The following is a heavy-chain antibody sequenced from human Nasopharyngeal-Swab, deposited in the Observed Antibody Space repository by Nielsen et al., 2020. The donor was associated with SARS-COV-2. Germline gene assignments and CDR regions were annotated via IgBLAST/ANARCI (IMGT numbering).Heavy chain of an antibody. CDR1: GGSFSGYY. V-gene: IGHV4-34*01. CDR2: INHSGST. CDR3: ARGPLPRYCSGGSCYSRYYYYMDV. J-gene: IGHJ6*03. Sequence: SQTLSLTCAVYGGSFSGYYWSWIRQPPGKGLEWIWEINHSGSTNYNPSLKSRVTISVDTSKNQFSLKMRSVPAADTAVYYCARGPLPRYCSGGSCYSRYYYYMDVWGKGTTVTVSS. D-gene: IGHD2-15*01.